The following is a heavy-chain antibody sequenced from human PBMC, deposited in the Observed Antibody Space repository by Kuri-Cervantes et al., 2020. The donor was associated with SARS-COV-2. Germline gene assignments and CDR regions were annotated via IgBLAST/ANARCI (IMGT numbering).Heavy chain of an antibody. CDR1: GYSISSGYY. V-gene: IGHV4-38-2*01. CDR2: IYHSGST. Sequence: SETLSLTWAVSGYSISSGYYWGWIRQPPGKGLEWIGSIYHSGSTYYNPSLKSRVTISVDTSKNQFSLKLSSVTAADTAVYYCARSNSGSYFSAFDIWGQGTMVTVSS. D-gene: IGHD1-26*01. J-gene: IGHJ3*02. CDR3: ARSNSGSYFSAFDI.